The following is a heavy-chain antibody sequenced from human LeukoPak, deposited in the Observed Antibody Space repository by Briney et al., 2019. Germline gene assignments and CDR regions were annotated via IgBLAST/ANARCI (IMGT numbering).Heavy chain of an antibody. J-gene: IGHJ4*02. D-gene: IGHD3-16*02. CDR1: GFTFSSYA. CDR3: ARDISHGVWGSYPRY. Sequence: PGGSLRLSCAASGFTFSSYAMSWVRQAPGKGLEWVSAISGSGGSTYYADSVKGRFTISRDNSKNTLYLQMNSLRAEDTAVYYCARDISHGVWGSYPRYWGQGTLVTVSS. CDR2: ISGSGGST. V-gene: IGHV3-23*01.